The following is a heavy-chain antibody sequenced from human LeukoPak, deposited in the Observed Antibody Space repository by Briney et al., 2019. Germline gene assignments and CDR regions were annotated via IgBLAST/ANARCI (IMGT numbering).Heavy chain of an antibody. CDR2: VGTGADT. V-gene: IGHV3-23*01. CDR1: GLTFSIYA. D-gene: IGHD2-15*01. J-gene: IGHJ4*02. CDR3: TRKTPGRAPFDY. Sequence: GGSLRLSCLASGLTFSIYAMDWVRQAPGQGLKWVSAVGTGADTYYADSVRGRFTISRDNSKNTLYLQMDSLRAEDTAIYYCTRKTPGRAPFDYWGQGTLVTVSS.